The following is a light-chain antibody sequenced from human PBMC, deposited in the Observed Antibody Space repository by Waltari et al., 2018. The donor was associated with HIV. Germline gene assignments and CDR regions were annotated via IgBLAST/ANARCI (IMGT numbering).Light chain of an antibody. J-gene: IGKJ2*01. Sequence: DIQMTQSPSTLSASVGDRVTITCRASQNINNWLAWYQQKPGKAPKVLIYKASALQGGVPSRCSGSGSGTEFTLTISSLQPDDFATYYCQQYNTYSYTFGQGTKLEIK. CDR2: KAS. CDR3: QQYNTYSYT. V-gene: IGKV1-5*03. CDR1: QNINNW.